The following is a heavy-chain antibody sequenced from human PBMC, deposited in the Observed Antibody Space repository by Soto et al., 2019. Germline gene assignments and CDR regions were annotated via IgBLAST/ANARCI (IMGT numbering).Heavy chain of an antibody. CDR3: ATAVPNDYVPNYYPVDV. CDR1: GASISNYY. V-gene: IGHV4-59*01. J-gene: IGHJ6*03. Sequence: QVQLQEAGPGLVKPSETLSLTCSVSGASISNYYWSWIRQPPGKGLEWIGYIYYRGSTNYNHSLTSRVTIAVDTSRNQVSLRLTSVTAADTAVYYCATAVPNDYVPNYYPVDVWGRGITVTVSS. D-gene: IGHD4-17*01. CDR2: IYYRGST.